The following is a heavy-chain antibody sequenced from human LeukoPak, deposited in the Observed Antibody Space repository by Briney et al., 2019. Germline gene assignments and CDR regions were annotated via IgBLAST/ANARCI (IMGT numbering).Heavy chain of an antibody. Sequence: GSLRLSCAASGFTFSDYYMSWIRQAPGKGLEWVANIKEDGSEENYVDSVKGRFTISRDNAKNSLYLQMNSLRVEDTAVYYCARSGSEIDYWGQGALVTVSS. J-gene: IGHJ4*02. D-gene: IGHD1-26*01. CDR3: ARSGSEIDY. CDR2: IKEDGSEE. V-gene: IGHV3-7*01. CDR1: GFTFSDYY.